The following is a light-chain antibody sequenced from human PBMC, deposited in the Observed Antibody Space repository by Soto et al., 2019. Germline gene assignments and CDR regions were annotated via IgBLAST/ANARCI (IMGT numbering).Light chain of an antibody. Sequence: DIQMTQSPSSLSASVGDRVTITCRASQSISIYLNWYQHKTGKAPKLLIYAASSLQSGVPSRFSGSGSGTDFTLTISSLQPEDFATYYCQQSYITPPTFGQGTKVEIK. J-gene: IGKJ1*01. CDR3: QQSYITPPT. CDR2: AAS. CDR1: QSISIY. V-gene: IGKV1-39*01.